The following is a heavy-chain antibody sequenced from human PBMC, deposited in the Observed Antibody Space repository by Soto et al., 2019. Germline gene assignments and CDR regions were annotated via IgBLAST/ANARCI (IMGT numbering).Heavy chain of an antibody. D-gene: IGHD1-7*01. V-gene: IGHV3-23*01. CDR2: SSATGSGT. CDR3: AKDRRAGGNYGFYSDF. Sequence: GGSLRLSCAASGFTFRSYGMTWVRQAPGKGLEWVSFSSATGSGTYYADSVKGRFTISRDNSKNTLYLQMTSLRADDTAVYYCAKDRRAGGNYGFYSDFWGQGALVTVSS. J-gene: IGHJ4*02. CDR1: GFTFRSYG.